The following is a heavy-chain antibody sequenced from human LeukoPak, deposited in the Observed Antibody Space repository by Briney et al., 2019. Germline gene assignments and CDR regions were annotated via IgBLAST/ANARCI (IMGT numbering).Heavy chain of an antibody. Sequence: PSETLSLTCTVSGASISSGDSYWSWIRQPPGKGLEWVGYISYSGSTYYKSSLKSRVTISLDTSKNQFSLKLNSVTAADTAVYYCARGGLLYLYYFDYWGQGTLVTVSS. CDR3: ARGGLLYLYYFDY. V-gene: IGHV4-30-4*01. D-gene: IGHD2-8*01. J-gene: IGHJ4*02. CDR1: GASISSGDSY. CDR2: ISYSGST.